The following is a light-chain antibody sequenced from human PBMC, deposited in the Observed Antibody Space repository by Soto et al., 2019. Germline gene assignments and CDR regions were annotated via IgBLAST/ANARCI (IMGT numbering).Light chain of an antibody. V-gene: IGLV2-14*01. CDR2: DVS. Sequence: QSVLTQPDSVSGSPGQSITISCTGTSSDVGGYNYVSWYQQHPGKAPKLMIYDVSNRPSGVSNRFSGSKSGNTASLTISGLQAEDEADYYCSSYTSSSTLSVFGTGTKLTVL. CDR1: SSDVGGYNY. J-gene: IGLJ1*01. CDR3: SSYTSSSTLSV.